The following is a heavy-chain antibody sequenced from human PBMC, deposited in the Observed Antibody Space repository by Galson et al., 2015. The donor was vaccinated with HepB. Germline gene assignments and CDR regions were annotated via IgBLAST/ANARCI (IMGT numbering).Heavy chain of an antibody. D-gene: IGHD6-13*01. V-gene: IGHV1-2*06. Sequence: SVKVSCKASGYTFTGYYMHWVRQAPGQGLEWMGRINPNSGGTNYAQKFQGRVTMARDTSISTAYMELSRLRSDDTAVYYCARDAHSIAAAGDNWFDPWGQGTLVTVSS. CDR2: INPNSGGT. J-gene: IGHJ5*02. CDR1: GYTFTGYY. CDR3: ARDAHSIAAAGDNWFDP.